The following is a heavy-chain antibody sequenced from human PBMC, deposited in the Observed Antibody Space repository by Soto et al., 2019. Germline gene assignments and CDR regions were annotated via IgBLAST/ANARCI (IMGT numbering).Heavy chain of an antibody. J-gene: IGHJ6*03. CDR3: ARVGSGSYYNVLYYYYMDV. D-gene: IGHD3-10*01. Sequence: GASVKVSCQASGYTFTSYGISWVRQAPGQGLEWMGWISAYNGNTNYAQKLQGRVTMTTDTSTSTAYMELRSLRSDDTAVYYCARVGSGSYYNVLYYYYMDVWGKGTTVTVSS. V-gene: IGHV1-18*01. CDR1: GYTFTSYG. CDR2: ISAYNGNT.